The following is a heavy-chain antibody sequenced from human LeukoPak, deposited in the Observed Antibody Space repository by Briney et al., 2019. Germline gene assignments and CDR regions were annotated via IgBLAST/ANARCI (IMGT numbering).Heavy chain of an antibody. CDR3: ARVTLVGADGWFDP. Sequence: GASVKVSCKASGYTFTSYDINWVRQATGQGLEWMGWMNPNSSNTGYAQKFQGRVTITRNTSISTAYMELSSLRSEDTAVYYCARVTLVGADGWFDPWGQGTLVTVSS. D-gene: IGHD1-26*01. V-gene: IGHV1-8*03. CDR1: GYTFTSYD. J-gene: IGHJ5*02. CDR2: MNPNSSNT.